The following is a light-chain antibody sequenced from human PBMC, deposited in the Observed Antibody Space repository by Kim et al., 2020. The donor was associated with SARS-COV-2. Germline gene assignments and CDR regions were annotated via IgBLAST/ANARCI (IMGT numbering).Light chain of an antibody. V-gene: IGLV1-44*01. CDR1: SSNIGTNP. J-gene: IGLJ2*01. CDR2: SSY. Sequence: QSVLTQPPSASGTPGQTVTISCSGSSSNIGTNPVNWYQQLPGTAPKLLIYSSYQRPSGVPDRFSASKSCTSASLAISGLQSEDEADYYCAAWDGSLDGVVFGGGTQLTVL. CDR3: AAWDGSLDGVV.